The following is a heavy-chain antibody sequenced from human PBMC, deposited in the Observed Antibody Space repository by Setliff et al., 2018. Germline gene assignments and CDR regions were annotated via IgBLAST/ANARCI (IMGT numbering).Heavy chain of an antibody. CDR2: ISSSSVHV. CDR1: GFTFRSYS. J-gene: IGHJ4*02. Sequence: GGSLRLSCEASGFTFRSYSMSWVRQAPGKGLEWVSSISSSSVHVSYVDSLKGRFTISRDDAWSSLYLQMNDLRAEDTAVYYCARADGDSGSYYAFDFWGQGTLVTVSS. D-gene: IGHD1-26*01. CDR3: ARADGDSGSYYAFDF. V-gene: IGHV3-21*01.